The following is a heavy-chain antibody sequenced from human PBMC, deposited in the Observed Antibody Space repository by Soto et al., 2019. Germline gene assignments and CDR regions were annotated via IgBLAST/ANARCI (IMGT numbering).Heavy chain of an antibody. CDR2: INAGNGNT. CDR3: ARGRYCSSTSCYGYYFDY. D-gene: IGHD2-2*01. CDR1: GYTFTSCA. Sequence: ASVKVSCKASGYTFTSCAMHWVRQAPGQRLEWMGCINAGNGNTKYSQKFQGRVTITRDTSASTAYMELSSLRSEDTAVYYCARGRYCSSTSCYGYYFDYGGQGTLVTVSS. J-gene: IGHJ4*02. V-gene: IGHV1-3*01.